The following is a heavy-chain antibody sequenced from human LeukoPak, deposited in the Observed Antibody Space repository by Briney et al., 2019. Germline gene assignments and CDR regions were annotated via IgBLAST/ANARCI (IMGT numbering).Heavy chain of an antibody. CDR1: GYTFTSYY. CDR3: ARIPYCAGGNCYSSPTLNFDY. J-gene: IGHJ4*02. Sequence: GASVKVSCKASGYTFTSYYIHWVRQVPGQGLEWMGIINPYDGTLSSAHNFQGRITMTRDTSTTTVHMELSSLRSEDTAMYYCARIPYCAGGNCYSSPTLNFDYWGQGTLVTVTS. CDR2: INPYDGTL. V-gene: IGHV1-46*01. D-gene: IGHD2-15*01.